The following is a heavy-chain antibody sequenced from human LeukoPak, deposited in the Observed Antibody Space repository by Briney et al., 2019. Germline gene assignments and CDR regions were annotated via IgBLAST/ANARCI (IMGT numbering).Heavy chain of an antibody. V-gene: IGHV1-24*01. CDR1: GCTLTELS. Sequence: GASVKVSCKISGCTLTELSMHWVRQAPGKGLEWLGGFDPEDGETIYALKFQGRVTMTEDTSIDTAYMELSSLRSEDTAVYYCATDWAVGAHIGLDPWGQGTLVTVSS. D-gene: IGHD1-26*01. CDR3: ATDWAVGAHIGLDP. J-gene: IGHJ5*02. CDR2: FDPEDGET.